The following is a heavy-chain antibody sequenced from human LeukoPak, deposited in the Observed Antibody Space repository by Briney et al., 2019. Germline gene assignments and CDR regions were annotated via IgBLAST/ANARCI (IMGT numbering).Heavy chain of an antibody. J-gene: IGHJ5*02. V-gene: IGHV3-48*03. CDR3: ATFYGSGIHWFDP. D-gene: IGHD3-10*01. CDR1: GFTFSSYE. Sequence: GGSLRLSCAASGFTFSSYEMNWVRQAPGKGLEWVSYVSSSGSAIYYADSVKGRFTISRDNAKNSLYLQMNSLRAEDTAVYYCATFYGSGIHWFDPWGQGTLVTVSS. CDR2: VSSSGSAI.